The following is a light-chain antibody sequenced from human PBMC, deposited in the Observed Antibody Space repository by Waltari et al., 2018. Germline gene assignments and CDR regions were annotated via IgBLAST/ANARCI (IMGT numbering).Light chain of an antibody. Sequence: DIQMTQSPSTLSASVGDRVTITCRASQTISSWLSWYKKQPGKAPRLLIYRASTLESGVPSRFGGSGSGTEFTLTISSLQPDDFATYYCQQYNSYSSTFGQGTRLEIK. J-gene: IGKJ5*01. V-gene: IGKV1-5*03. CDR2: RAS. CDR1: QTISSW. CDR3: QQYNSYSST.